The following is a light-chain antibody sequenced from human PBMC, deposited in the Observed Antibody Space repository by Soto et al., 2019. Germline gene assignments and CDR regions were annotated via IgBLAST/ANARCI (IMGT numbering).Light chain of an antibody. V-gene: IGLV2-14*01. CDR1: SSDVGGYNF. CDR3: SSYATSRTHVA. Sequence: HSVLTQPASVSGSPGQSITISCTGTSSDVGGYNFVSWYQHHPGKAPKLIIHDVSSRPSGVSTRFSASKSGNTASLTISGLQAEDEADYYCSSYATSRTHVAFGGGTKLTVL. J-gene: IGLJ2*01. CDR2: DVS.